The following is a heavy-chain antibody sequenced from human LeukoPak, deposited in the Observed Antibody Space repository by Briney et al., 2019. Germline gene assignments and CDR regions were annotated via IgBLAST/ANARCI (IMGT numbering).Heavy chain of an antibody. CDR2: ISSSSGYI. CDR1: GFTFSSYS. CDR3: ARAGAAAPRGSDY. J-gene: IGHJ4*02. V-gene: IGHV3-21*01. Sequence: GGSLRLSCAASGFTFSSYSMNWVRQAPGKGLEWVSSISSSSGYIYYADSVKGRFTISRDNAKNSLYLQMNSLRAEDAAVYYCARAGAAAPRGSDYWGQGTLVTVSS. D-gene: IGHD2-15*01.